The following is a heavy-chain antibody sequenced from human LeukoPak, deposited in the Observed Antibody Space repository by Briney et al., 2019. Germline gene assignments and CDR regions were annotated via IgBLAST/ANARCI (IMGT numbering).Heavy chain of an antibody. J-gene: IGHJ3*02. CDR3: ARFHYYDSSGISDGWAFDI. V-gene: IGHV1-2*02. Sequence: GASVKVSCKASGYTFTGYYMHWVRQAPGQGLEWMGWINPNSGGTNYAQKFQGRVTMTRDTSISTAYMELSRLRSDDTAVYYCARFHYYDSSGISDGWAFDIWGQGTMVTVSS. D-gene: IGHD3-22*01. CDR1: GYTFTGYY. CDR2: INPNSGGT.